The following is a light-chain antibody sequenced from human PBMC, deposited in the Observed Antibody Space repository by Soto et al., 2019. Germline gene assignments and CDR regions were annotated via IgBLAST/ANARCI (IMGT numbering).Light chain of an antibody. CDR3: LQDYNYPWT. V-gene: IGKV1-6*01. Sequence: AIQMTQSPSSLSASVGDRVTITCRASQSISNDLGWYQQKPGKAPKLLIYAASSLQSGVPSRFSGSGSGTDFTLTISSLQPEDFANYYCLQDYNYPWTFGQGTKVEIK. J-gene: IGKJ1*01. CDR1: QSISND. CDR2: AAS.